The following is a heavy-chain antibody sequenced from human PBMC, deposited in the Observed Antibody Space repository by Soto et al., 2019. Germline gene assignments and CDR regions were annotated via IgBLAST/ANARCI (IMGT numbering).Heavy chain of an antibody. CDR3: ARDKITGLFDY. Sequence: SETLSLTCAVSGGSISSGGYSWSWIRQPPGKGLEWIGYIYHSGSTYYNLSLKSRVTISVDRSKNQFSLKLSSVTAADTAVYYCARDKITGLFDYWGQGTLVTVPQ. CDR2: IYHSGST. V-gene: IGHV4-30-2*01. CDR1: GGSISSGGYS. D-gene: IGHD2-8*02. J-gene: IGHJ4*02.